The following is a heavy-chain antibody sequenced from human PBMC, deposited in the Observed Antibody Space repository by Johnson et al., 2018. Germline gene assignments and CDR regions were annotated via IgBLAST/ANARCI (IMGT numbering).Heavy chain of an antibody. J-gene: IGHJ3*01. CDR3: AKDPEWLPPIRAFYF. D-gene: IGHD3-3*01. V-gene: IGHV3-23*04. Sequence: VQLVESGGGLVQPGGSLRLSCAGSGFTFSSYAMSWVRQAPGKGLEWVSSISGSGARTYYADSGKGRFTISTDNSKNTLYLQMNRLRADDKALYYCAKDPEWLPPIRAFYFWGQGTMVTVSS. CDR1: GFTFSSYA. CDR2: ISGSGART.